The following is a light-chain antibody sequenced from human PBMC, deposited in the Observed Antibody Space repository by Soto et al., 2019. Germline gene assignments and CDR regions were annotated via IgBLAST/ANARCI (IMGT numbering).Light chain of an antibody. J-gene: IGLJ3*02. CDR3: CSYAGASAWV. V-gene: IGLV2-23*01. Sequence: QSVLTQPASVSGSPGQSITISCTGTSSDVGSYNFVSWYQQHPGKAPKLMIYEGSKRPSGVSNRFSGSKSGNTASLTISGLQAEDEADSYCCSYAGASAWVFGGGTKVTVL. CDR2: EGS. CDR1: SSDVGSYNF.